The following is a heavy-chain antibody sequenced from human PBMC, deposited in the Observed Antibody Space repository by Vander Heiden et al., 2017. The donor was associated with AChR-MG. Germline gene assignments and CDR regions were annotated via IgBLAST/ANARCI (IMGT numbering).Heavy chain of an antibody. CDR1: GASLSSYY. CDR3: ARKSHYSGSYHFDY. D-gene: IGHD1-26*01. Sequence: QVQLQESGLGLVKPSETLSLTCTVSGASLSSYYWSWIRQPPGKGLEWIGYIYYSGSTNYNPSLKSRVTISVDTSKNQFSLKLSSVTAADTAVYYCARKSHYSGSYHFDYWGQGTLVTVSS. CDR2: IYYSGST. V-gene: IGHV4-59*01. J-gene: IGHJ4*02.